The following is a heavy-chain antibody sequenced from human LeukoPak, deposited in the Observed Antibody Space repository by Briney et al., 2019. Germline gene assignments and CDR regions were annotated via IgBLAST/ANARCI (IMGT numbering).Heavy chain of an antibody. Sequence: GGSLRLSCAVSGYSVSVYYMSWIRQAPGKGLEWLSTIYSGDTTYYADSVKGRFTISGDNSGNTVNLQMNSLRAEDTAVYYCARAPPYYYDSRGYHYERGNYFYGMDVWGRGTTVIVSS. CDR2: IYSGDTT. D-gene: IGHD3-22*01. V-gene: IGHV3-53*01. J-gene: IGHJ6*02. CDR1: GYSVSVYY. CDR3: ARAPPYYYDSRGYHYERGNYFYGMDV.